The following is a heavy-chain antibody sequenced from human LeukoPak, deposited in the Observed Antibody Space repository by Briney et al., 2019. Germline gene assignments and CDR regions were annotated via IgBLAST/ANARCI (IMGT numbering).Heavy chain of an antibody. Sequence: GGSLRLSCAASGFTFSSYEMNWVRQAPGKGLEWVSYISSSGSTIYYADSMKGRFTISRDNAKNSLYLQMNSLRAEDTAVYYCAREPSRDYDSSGPGVVYWGQGTLVTVSS. J-gene: IGHJ4*02. CDR2: ISSSGSTI. V-gene: IGHV3-48*03. D-gene: IGHD3-22*01. CDR3: AREPSRDYDSSGPGVVY. CDR1: GFTFSSYE.